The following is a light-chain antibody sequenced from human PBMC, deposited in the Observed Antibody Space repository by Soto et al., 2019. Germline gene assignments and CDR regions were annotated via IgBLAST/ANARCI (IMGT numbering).Light chain of an antibody. Sequence: EIVMTQSPATLSVSPGERAALSCRASQRVRSNLAWYQQKPGQAPRLLIYYASTRATGIPARFSGSGSGTEFTFTISSLQSEDFAVYYCQQRSNWPPITFGQGTRLEIK. J-gene: IGKJ5*01. CDR3: QQRSNWPPIT. V-gene: IGKV3-15*01. CDR2: YAS. CDR1: QRVRSN.